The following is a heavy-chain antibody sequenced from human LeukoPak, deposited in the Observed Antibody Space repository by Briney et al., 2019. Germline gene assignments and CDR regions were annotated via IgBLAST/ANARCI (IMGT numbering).Heavy chain of an antibody. D-gene: IGHD1-1*01. Sequence: TGGSLRLSCAASGFTFDDYAMHWVRQAPGKGLEWVSGISWNSGSIGYADSVKGRFTISRDNAKNSLYLQMNSLRAEDTAVYYCTRNFGTTAPKDSSVYWGQGTLVTVSS. CDR2: ISWNSGSI. J-gene: IGHJ4*02. CDR1: GFTFDDYA. CDR3: TRNFGTTAPKDSSVY. V-gene: IGHV3-9*01.